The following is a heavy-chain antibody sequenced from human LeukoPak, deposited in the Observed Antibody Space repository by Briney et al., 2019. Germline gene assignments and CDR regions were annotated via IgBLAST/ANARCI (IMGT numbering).Heavy chain of an antibody. J-gene: IGHJ4*02. CDR2: IFYSGTT. CDR1: GGSISSRSYY. V-gene: IGHV4-39*01. Sequence: SETLSLTCTVSGGSISSRSYYWGWIRQPPGKGLEWIGSIFYSGTTYYNPSLKSRVTMSVDTSKNQFSLRLSSVTAADTAVYYCASENCSGTSCSSFDYWGQGTLVTVSS. D-gene: IGHD2-2*01. CDR3: ASENCSGTSCSSFDY.